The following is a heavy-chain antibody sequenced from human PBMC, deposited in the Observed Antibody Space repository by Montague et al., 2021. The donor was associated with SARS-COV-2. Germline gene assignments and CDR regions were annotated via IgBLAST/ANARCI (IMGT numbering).Heavy chain of an antibody. J-gene: IGHJ4*02. D-gene: IGHD3-22*01. CDR3: ARVDSSGPGEY. CDR2: ISDSGST. V-gene: IGHV4-59*08. CDR1: GGSLNNYF. Sequence: SETLSLTCTVSGGSLNNYFWSWIRHPPETGLELVCYISDSGSTKYNPSLQSRVTISLYTARNQFSLKLLSVTAADTAFYYCARVDSSGPGEYWGQGILVSVSS.